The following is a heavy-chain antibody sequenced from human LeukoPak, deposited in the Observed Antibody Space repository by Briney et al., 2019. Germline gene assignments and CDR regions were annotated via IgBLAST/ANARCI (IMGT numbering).Heavy chain of an antibody. V-gene: IGHV5-10-1*04. J-gene: IGHJ4*02. CDR2: IDPSDSYT. D-gene: IGHD6-19*01. Sequence: GESLKIFFKGSGISFTSYWINWVRQMPGQGLEWMGRIDPSDSYTQYSPSFQGQVTISADKSVSTAYLQWSSLKASDTAMYFCARPRTCSSGCYFDYWGQGTLVTVSS. CDR3: ARPRTCSSGCYFDY. CDR1: GISFTSYW.